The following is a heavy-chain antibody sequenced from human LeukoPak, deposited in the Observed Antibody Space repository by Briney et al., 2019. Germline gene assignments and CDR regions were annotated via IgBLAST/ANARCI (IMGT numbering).Heavy chain of an antibody. CDR3: AREVISSSWFPFDY. Sequence: GASVKVSCKASGYSFTGYYMHWVRQAPGQGLEWRGWINPNSGGTNYAQKFQGRVTMTRDTSISTAYMELSRLRSDDTAVYYCAREVISSSWFPFDYWGQGTLVTVSS. D-gene: IGHD6-13*01. V-gene: IGHV1-2*02. CDR2: INPNSGGT. CDR1: GYSFTGYY. J-gene: IGHJ4*02.